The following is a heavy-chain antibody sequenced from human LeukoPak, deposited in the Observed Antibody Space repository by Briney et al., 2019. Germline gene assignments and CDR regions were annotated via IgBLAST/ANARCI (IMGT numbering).Heavy chain of an antibody. V-gene: IGHV4-59*01. J-gene: IGHJ2*01. Sequence: SETLSLTCTVSGGSISSYYWSWIRQPPGKGQEWIGYIYYSGSTNYNPSLKSRVTISVDTSKNQFSLKLSSVTAADTAVYYCAREEGGYSYGGYWYFDLWGRGTLVTVSS. CDR1: GGSISSYY. CDR2: IYYSGST. D-gene: IGHD5-18*01. CDR3: AREEGGYSYGGYWYFDL.